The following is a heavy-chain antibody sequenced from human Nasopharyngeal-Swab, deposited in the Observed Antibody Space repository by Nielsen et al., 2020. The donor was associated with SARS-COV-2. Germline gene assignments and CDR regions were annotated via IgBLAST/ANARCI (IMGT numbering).Heavy chain of an antibody. Sequence: WIRQPPGKGLEWVSAISGSGGSIYYADSVKGRFTISRDNSKNTLYLQMNSLRAEDTAVYYCAKDAIEYSSSSWFGWFDPWGQGTLVTVSS. CDR2: ISGSGGSI. V-gene: IGHV3-23*01. J-gene: IGHJ5*02. D-gene: IGHD6-6*01. CDR3: AKDAIEYSSSSWFGWFDP.